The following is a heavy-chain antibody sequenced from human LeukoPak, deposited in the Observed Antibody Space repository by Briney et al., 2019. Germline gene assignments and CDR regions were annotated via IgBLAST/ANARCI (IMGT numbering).Heavy chain of an antibody. CDR2: IYYSGST. CDR3: ARIYCSSTSCWNNDAFDI. Sequence: SETLALTCTVSGGSISSYYWSWIRQPPGKGLEWIGYIYYSGSTNYNPSLKSRVTISVDTSKNQFSLKLSSVTAADTAVYYCARIYCSSTSCWNNDAFDIWGQGTMVTVSS. CDR1: GGSISSYY. V-gene: IGHV4-59*01. J-gene: IGHJ3*02. D-gene: IGHD2-2*01.